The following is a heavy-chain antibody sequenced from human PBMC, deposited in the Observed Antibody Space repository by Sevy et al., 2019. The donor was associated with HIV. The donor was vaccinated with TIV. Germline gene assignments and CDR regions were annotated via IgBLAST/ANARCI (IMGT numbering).Heavy chain of an antibody. Sequence: GESLKISCAASGFNFNDYWMNWVRQAPGKGLEWVANINQDGSAKYYVDSAKGRFTISRDNAKNPLYLQMNSLRADDTAVYYCARDSPPYTSTFSSSYVWGQGTLVTVSS. V-gene: IGHV3-7*03. J-gene: IGHJ4*02. D-gene: IGHD6-6*01. CDR3: ARDSPPYTSTFSSSYV. CDR1: GFNFNDYW. CDR2: INQDGSAK.